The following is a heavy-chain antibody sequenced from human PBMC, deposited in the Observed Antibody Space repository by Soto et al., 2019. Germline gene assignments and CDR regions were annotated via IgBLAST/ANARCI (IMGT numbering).Heavy chain of an antibody. V-gene: IGHV1-69*02. Sequence: ASVKVSCKASGGTFSSYTISWVRQAPGQGLEWMGRIIPIRGIANYAQKFQGRITITTDKSTSTAYMELSSLRSDDTAVYYCARVGAALDYWGPGTLVTVPQ. J-gene: IGHJ4*02. CDR2: IIPIRGIA. D-gene: IGHD6-25*01. CDR1: GGTFSSYT. CDR3: ARVGAALDY.